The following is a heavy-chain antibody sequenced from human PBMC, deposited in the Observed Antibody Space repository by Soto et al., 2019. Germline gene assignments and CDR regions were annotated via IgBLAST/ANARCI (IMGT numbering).Heavy chain of an antibody. J-gene: IGHJ6*02. CDR3: ARAGGSGSYYLYYYYYGMDV. CDR2: ISYDGSNK. CDR1: GFTFSSYA. D-gene: IGHD3-10*01. V-gene: IGHV3-30-3*01. Sequence: LRLSCAASGFTFSSYAMHWVRQAPGKGLEWVAVISYDGSNKYYADSVKGRFTISRDNSKNTLYLQMNSLSAEDTAVYYCARAGGSGSYYLYYYYYGMDVWGQGTTVTVSS.